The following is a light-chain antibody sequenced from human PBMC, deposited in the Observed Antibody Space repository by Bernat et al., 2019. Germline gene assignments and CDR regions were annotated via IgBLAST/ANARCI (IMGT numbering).Light chain of an antibody. V-gene: IGKV1-33*01. CDR1: QDISRY. CDR3: QQHESLPVT. Sequence: DIQMTQSPSSLSASVGDRVTITCQASQDISRYVNWYQHKSGKAPKLLIYDASILEMGVPSRFSGRGSGIEFSLTISSLQPADIAVYYCQQHESLPVTFGGGTKVEI. CDR2: DAS. J-gene: IGKJ4*01.